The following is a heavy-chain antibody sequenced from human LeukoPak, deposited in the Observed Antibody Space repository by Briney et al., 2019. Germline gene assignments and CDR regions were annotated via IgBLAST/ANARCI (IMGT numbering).Heavy chain of an antibody. CDR1: GFPFSSYG. CDR2: IWYDGSKT. Sequence: PGGSLRLSCAASGFPFSSYGMHWVRRAPGKGLEGVAVIWYDGSKTYYADSVKGRFTISKDNPKNTHYLQMSSLRAEDTAVYYCARDRGEMATDYWGQGTLVTVSS. V-gene: IGHV3-33*08. J-gene: IGHJ4*02. D-gene: IGHD5-24*01. CDR3: ARDRGEMATDY.